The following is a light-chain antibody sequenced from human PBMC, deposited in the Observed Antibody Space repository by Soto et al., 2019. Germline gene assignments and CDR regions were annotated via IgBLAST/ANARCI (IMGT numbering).Light chain of an antibody. CDR1: ESVTNY. CDR2: DVS. V-gene: IGKV3-11*01. J-gene: IGKJ4*01. CDR3: QQYNNWPPTSLT. Sequence: EIVLTQSPATLSLSPGERGTLSCRASESVTNYLAWYQQKPGQAPRLLVYDVSNRATGIPARFSGGGSGTDFTLTISNLEPEDFAVYYCQQYNNWPPTSLTFGGGTKVEIK.